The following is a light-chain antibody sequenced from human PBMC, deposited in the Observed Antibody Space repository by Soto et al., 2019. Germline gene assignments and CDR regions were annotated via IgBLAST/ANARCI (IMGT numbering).Light chain of an antibody. J-gene: IGKJ4*01. CDR1: QGINSY. CDR2: TAS. V-gene: IGKV1-9*01. Sequence: DIPLTQSPSFLSASVGDRVTVTCRASQGINSYLAWYQQEPGKAPKLLIYTASTLQSGVPSRFSGSGSGTEFTLTITSLQPEDFAAYYCQQLYTYPLTFGGGTKVEIK. CDR3: QQLYTYPLT.